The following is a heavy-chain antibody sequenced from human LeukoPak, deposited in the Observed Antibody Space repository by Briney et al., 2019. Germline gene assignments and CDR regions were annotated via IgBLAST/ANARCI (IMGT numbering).Heavy chain of an antibody. CDR3: ARAHYVGRDGYNPPLDY. Sequence: ASVKVSCKASGYTFTSYYMHWVRQAPGQGLEWMGIINPSGGSTSYAQKFQGRVTMTRDTSTSTVYMELSSLRSEDTAVYYCARAHYVGRDGYNPPLDYWGQGTLVTVSS. CDR2: INPSGGST. D-gene: IGHD5-24*01. J-gene: IGHJ4*02. CDR1: GYTFTSYY. V-gene: IGHV1-46*01.